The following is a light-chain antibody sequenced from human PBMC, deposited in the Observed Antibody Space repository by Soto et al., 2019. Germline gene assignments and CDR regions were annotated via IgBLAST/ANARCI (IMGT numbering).Light chain of an antibody. J-gene: IGKJ4*02. CDR1: QSVSSSY. CDR3: QQYGSSGT. Sequence: EIVLTQSPGTLSLSPGERATLSCRASQSVSSSYLACYQQKPGQAPRLLIYGASNRATGIPDRFSGSGSGTDFTLTISRLEPEDFAVYYCQQYGSSGTFGRGTKVDIK. CDR2: GAS. V-gene: IGKV3-20*01.